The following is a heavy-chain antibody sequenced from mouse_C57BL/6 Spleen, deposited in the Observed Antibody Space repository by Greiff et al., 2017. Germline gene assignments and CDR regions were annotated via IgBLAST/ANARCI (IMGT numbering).Heavy chain of an antibody. D-gene: IGHD2-4*01. CDR3: ATLYDYAGYFDV. Sequence: VKLMESGPGLVQPSQCLSITCTVSGFSLTSYGVPWVRQPPGKGLEWLGVIWSGGSTDYNAAFMSRRSISKDNSKIQIFFKMNSLQADDTAIYYCATLYDYAGYFDVWGTGTTVTVSS. J-gene: IGHJ1*03. V-gene: IGHV2-3-1*01. CDR1: GFSLTSYG. CDR2: IWSGGST.